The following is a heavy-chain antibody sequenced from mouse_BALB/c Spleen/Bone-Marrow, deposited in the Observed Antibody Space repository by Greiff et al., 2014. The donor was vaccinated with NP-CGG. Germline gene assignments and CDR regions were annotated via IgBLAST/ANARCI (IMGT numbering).Heavy chain of an antibody. D-gene: IGHD3-1*01. V-gene: IGHV1-5*01. CDR1: GYTFSNYW. J-gene: IGHJ2*01. Sequence: EVKLMESGTALARPGAAVKMPCKASGYTFSNYWMHWIKQRPGQGLEWIGTIHPGNSDTTYNQKFKGKAKLTAVTSTSTAYMELSSLTNEDSAVYYCTTLARNNFDYWGQGTTLTVSS. CDR3: TTLARNNFDY. CDR2: IHPGNSDT.